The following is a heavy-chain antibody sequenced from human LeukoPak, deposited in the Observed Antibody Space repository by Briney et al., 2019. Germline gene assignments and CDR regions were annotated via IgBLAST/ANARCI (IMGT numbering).Heavy chain of an antibody. V-gene: IGHV1-18*01. J-gene: IGHJ4*02. CDR3: ARDLYSSGWYPPLYYFDY. CDR1: GYTFTSYG. CDR2: ISAYNGNT. Sequence: ASVKVSCKASGYTFTSYGISWVRQAPGQGLEWMGWISAYNGNTNYAQKLQGRVTMTTDTSTSTAYMELRSLRSDDTAVYYCARDLYSSGWYPPLYYFDYWGQGTRVTVSS. D-gene: IGHD6-19*01.